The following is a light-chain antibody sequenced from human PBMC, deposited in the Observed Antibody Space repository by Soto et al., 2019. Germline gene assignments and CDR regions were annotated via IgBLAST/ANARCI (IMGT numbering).Light chain of an antibody. CDR3: MQATQFSWT. CDR2: KIS. V-gene: IGKV2-24*01. J-gene: IGKJ1*01. CDR1: ESLVHSDGNTY. Sequence: DIVMTQSPLSSPVTLGQPASISCRSSESLVHSDGNTYLSWLHQRPGQPPRLLIYKISKRLPGVPERISGSGAGTEFTLKISRVEAEDVGIYYCMQATQFSWTFGQGTKVDNK.